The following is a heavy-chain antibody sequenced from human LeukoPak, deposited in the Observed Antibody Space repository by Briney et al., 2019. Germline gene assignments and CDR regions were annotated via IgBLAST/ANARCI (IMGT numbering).Heavy chain of an antibody. CDR1: GFTFSSYS. D-gene: IGHD3-22*01. J-gene: IGHJ4*02. V-gene: IGHV3-21*01. CDR3: ARDRSPYDSSGYFDY. CDR2: ISSMSYI. Sequence: GGSLRLSCAASGFTFSSYSMNWVRQAPGKGLEWVSSISSMSYIYYADSVKGRFTISRDNAKNSLYLQMNSLRAEDTAVYYCARDRSPYDSSGYFDYWGQGTLVTVSS.